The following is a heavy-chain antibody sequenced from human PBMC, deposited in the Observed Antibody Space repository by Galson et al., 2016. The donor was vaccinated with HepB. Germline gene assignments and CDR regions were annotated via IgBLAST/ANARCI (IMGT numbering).Heavy chain of an antibody. Sequence: QSGAEVTKPGESLKISCKGSGYRFTSHWIGWARQMPGKGLEWMGIIFPADSDARYSPSFQGQVTISADKSINTAYLQWSSLKASDAAMYYCARRGCGDDLFDYWGQGTLVTVSS. CDR2: IFPADSDA. CDR1: GYRFTSHW. V-gene: IGHV5-51*01. CDR3: ARRGCGDDLFDY. J-gene: IGHJ4*02. D-gene: IGHD4-17*01.